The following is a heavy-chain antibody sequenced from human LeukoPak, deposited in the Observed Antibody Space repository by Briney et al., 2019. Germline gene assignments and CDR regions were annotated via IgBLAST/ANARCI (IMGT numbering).Heavy chain of an antibody. D-gene: IGHD1-7*01. J-gene: IGHJ4*02. CDR1: GGSISSNY. V-gene: IGHV4-59*13. CDR2: IYHSGST. Sequence: SETLSLTCTVSGGSISSNYWSWIRQSPGKGLEWIGYIYHSGSTNYNPSLKSRVILSLDRSKNQFSLRLSSVTAADTAVYYCARDRNYGRLYYFDYWGQGTLVTVSS. CDR3: ARDRNYGRLYYFDY.